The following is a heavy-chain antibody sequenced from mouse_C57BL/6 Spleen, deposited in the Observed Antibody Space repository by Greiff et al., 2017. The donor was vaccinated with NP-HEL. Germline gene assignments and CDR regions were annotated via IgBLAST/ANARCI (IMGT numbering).Heavy chain of an antibody. CDR1: GYTFTSYW. Sequence: QVQLQQPGAELVRPGTSVKLSCKASGYTFTSYWMHWVKQRPGQGLEWIGVIDPSDSYTNYNQKFKGKATLTVDTSSSTAYMQLSSLTSEDSAVYYCAKGGYDYDLYYFDYWGQGTTLTVSS. V-gene: IGHV1-59*01. CDR3: AKGGYDYDLYYFDY. CDR2: IDPSDSYT. D-gene: IGHD2-4*01. J-gene: IGHJ2*01.